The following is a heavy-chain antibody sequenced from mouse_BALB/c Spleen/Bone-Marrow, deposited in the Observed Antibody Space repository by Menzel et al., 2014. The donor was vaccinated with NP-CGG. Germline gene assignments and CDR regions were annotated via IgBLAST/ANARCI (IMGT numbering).Heavy chain of an antibody. CDR1: GYTFTSYV. D-gene: IGHD1-1*01. CDR3: ARTYYYGSNLFPY. Sequence: EVQLQQSGPELVKPGASVKMSCKASGYTFTSYVMHWVKQKPGQGLEWIGYINPYNDGTKYNEKFKGKATLTSDKSSSTAYMELSSLTSEDSAVYYCARTYYYGSNLFPYWGQGTLVTVSA. J-gene: IGHJ3*01. CDR2: INPYNDGT. V-gene: IGHV1-14*01.